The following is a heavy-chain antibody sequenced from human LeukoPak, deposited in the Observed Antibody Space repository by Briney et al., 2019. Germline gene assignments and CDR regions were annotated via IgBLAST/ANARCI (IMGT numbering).Heavy chain of an antibody. D-gene: IGHD6-13*01. CDR1: GGSISSYY. J-gene: IGHJ4*02. Sequence: SETLSLTCTASGGSISSYYWSWIRQPPGKGLEWIGYIYYSGSTYYNPSLKSRVTISVDTSKNQFSLKLSSVTAADTAVYSCARESPNQLAHFDYWGQGILVTVAS. V-gene: IGHV4-59*01. CDR2: IYYSGST. CDR3: ARESPNQLAHFDY.